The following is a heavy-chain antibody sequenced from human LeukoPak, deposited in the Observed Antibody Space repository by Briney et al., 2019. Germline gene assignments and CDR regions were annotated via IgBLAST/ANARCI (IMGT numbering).Heavy chain of an antibody. V-gene: IGHV3-23*01. CDR1: GFTFSSYE. D-gene: IGHD5-18*01. J-gene: IGHJ4*02. CDR3: AKEIQPNDC. CDR2: ISIGGDTT. Sequence: SGGSLRLSCAASGFTFSSYEMNWVRQAPGRGLEWVSSISIGGDTTYSDSVKGRFTISRDNSKNTLYLQLDSLRAEDTAIYYCAKEIQPNDCWGQGTLVTVSS.